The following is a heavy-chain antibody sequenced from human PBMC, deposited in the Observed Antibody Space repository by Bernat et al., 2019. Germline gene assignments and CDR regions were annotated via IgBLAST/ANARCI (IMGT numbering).Heavy chain of an antibody. D-gene: IGHD3-10*01. V-gene: IGHV3-66*02. CDR2: IYSGGST. J-gene: IGHJ4*02. CDR1: GFTVSTNY. Sequence: EVQLVESGGGLVQPGGSLRLSCVASGFTVSTNYMSWVRQAPGKGLEWISVIYSGGSTYYADSVKGRFTISRDNSKNTLYLQMNSLRAEDTAVYYCARATRGSGSYYNDYWGQGTLVTVSS. CDR3: ARATRGSGSYYNDY.